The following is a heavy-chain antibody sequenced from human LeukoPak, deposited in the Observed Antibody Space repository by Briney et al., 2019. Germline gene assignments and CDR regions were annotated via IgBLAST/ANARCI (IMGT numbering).Heavy chain of an antibody. V-gene: IGHV4-38-2*02. J-gene: IGHJ4*02. D-gene: IGHD3-16*02. CDR3: AREGRENIAIGVD. Sequence: SETLPLTCTVSGYSISSGYYWGWFRQTPGRGLEWIASISHSGSPYYNPSLKSRVTISEDLSRNVFSLTLNSVTAADAAVYYCAREGRENIAIGVDWGQGALVTVSS. CDR1: GYSISSGYY. CDR2: ISHSGSP.